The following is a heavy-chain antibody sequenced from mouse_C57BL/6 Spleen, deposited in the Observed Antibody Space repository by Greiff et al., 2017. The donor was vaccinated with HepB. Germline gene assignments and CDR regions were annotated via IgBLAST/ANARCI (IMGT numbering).Heavy chain of an antibody. CDR2: ISYDGSN. CDR1: GYSITSGYY. J-gene: IGHJ1*03. Sequence: DVKLQESGPGLVKPSQSLSLTCSVTGYSITSGYYWNWIRQFPGNKLEWMGYISYDGSNNYNPSLKNRISITRDTSKNQFFLKLNSVTTEDTATYYCARDQNFDVWGTGTTVTVSS. CDR3: ARDQNFDV. V-gene: IGHV3-6*01.